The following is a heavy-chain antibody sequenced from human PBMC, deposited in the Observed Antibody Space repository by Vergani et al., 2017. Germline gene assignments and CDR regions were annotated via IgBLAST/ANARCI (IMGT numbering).Heavy chain of an antibody. CDR2: IYPGDSDT. CDR1: GYSFTSYW. V-gene: IGHV5-51*01. Sequence: EVQLVQSGAEVKKPGESLKISCKGSGYSFTSYWIGWVRQIPGKGLEWMGIIYPGDSDTRYSPSFQGQVTISADKSISTAYLQWSSLKASDTAMYYCARRERYCSGGSCYNWFDPWGQGTLVTVSS. CDR3: ARRERYCSGGSCYNWFDP. J-gene: IGHJ5*02. D-gene: IGHD2-15*01.